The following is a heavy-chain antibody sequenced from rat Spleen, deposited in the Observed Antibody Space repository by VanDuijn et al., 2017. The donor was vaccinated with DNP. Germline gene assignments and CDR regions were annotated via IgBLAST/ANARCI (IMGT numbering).Heavy chain of an antibody. V-gene: IGHV5S10*01. J-gene: IGHJ4*01. CDR1: GFTFSDYY. D-gene: IGHD1-11*01. CDR2: IIYDGSRT. Sequence: EVQVVESGGGLVQPGRSLKLSCAASGFTFSDYYMAWVRQAPTKGLEWVATIIYDGSRTYYRNSVKGRFTSSSDNAKSTLSLQMDSLRSEDTATYYCTTFEGRDAWGQGTSVTVSS. CDR3: TTFEGRDA.